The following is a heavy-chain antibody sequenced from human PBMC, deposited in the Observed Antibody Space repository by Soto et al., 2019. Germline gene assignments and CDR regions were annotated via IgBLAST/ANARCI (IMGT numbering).Heavy chain of an antibody. CDR1: GYTFTGYY. V-gene: IGHV1-2*02. CDR2: INPNSGGT. Sequence: ASVKVSCKASGYTFTGYYMHWVRQAPGQGLEWMGWINPNSGGTNYAQKFQGRVTMTRDTSTSTAYMELRSLRSDDTAVYYCARGYTPGSNYDFWSGYYTTDDYWGQGTLVTVSS. CDR3: ARGYTPGSNYDFWSGYYTTDDY. J-gene: IGHJ4*02. D-gene: IGHD3-3*01.